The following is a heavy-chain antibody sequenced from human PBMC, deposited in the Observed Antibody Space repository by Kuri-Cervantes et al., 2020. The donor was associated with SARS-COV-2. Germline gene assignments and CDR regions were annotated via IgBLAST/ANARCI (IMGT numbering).Heavy chain of an antibody. J-gene: IGHJ4*02. CDR2: ISSSSTI. CDR1: GFTFSTYS. V-gene: IGHV3-69-1*01. CDR3: ARNRYCSSTSCYMEFSF. Sequence: GESLKISCAASGFTFSTYSMTWVRQAPGKGLEWVSSISSSSTIYYADSVKGRFTISRDNAKNSLYLQMNSLRAEDTAVYYCARNRYCSSTSCYMEFSFWGQGTLVTVSS. D-gene: IGHD2-2*02.